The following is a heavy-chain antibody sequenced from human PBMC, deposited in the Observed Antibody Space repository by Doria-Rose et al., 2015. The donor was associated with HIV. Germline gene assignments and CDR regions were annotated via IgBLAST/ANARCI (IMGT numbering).Heavy chain of an antibody. CDR1: GVSLSSPGMG. D-gene: IGHD6-13*01. CDR3: ARIKSSRWYHKYYFDF. V-gene: IGHV2-26*01. Sequence: QITLKESGPALVKPTETLTLTCTVSGVSLSSPGMGVSWIRQPPGKALEWLANIFSDDESSYKTSLKSRLTIPRGTSKSQVVLTMTDMDPVDTATYYCARIKSSRWYHKYYFDFWGQGTLVIVSA. J-gene: IGHJ4*02. CDR2: IFSDDES.